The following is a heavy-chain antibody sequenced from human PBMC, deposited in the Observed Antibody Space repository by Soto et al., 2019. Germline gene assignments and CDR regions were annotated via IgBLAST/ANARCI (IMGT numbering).Heavy chain of an antibody. CDR3: ARDPYSSTTVTIMDC. V-gene: IGHV3-48*02. D-gene: IGHD4-17*01. J-gene: IGHJ4*02. CDR1: GFTFSNYA. Sequence: EVQLVESGGGLVQPGGSLRLSCAGSGFTFSNYAMNWVRQAPGKGLEWVSYISHKSSATYHADSVRGRFTISRDNAQNSLYLQMNSLTDEDTAIYYCARDPYSSTTVTIMDCWGRGTLVTVSS. CDR2: ISHKSSAT.